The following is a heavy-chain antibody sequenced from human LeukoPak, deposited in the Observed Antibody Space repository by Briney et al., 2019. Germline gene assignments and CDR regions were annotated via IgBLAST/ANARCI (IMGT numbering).Heavy chain of an antibody. CDR3: ARDHGSCFDY. D-gene: IGHD2-15*01. Sequence: GGSLRLSCAAFGFTFSSYGMHWVRQAPGKGLEWVAVIGYDGSNKYYADSVKGRFTISRDNSKNTLYLQMNSLRAEDTAVYYCARDHGSCFDYWGQGTLVTVSS. CDR1: GFTFSSYG. V-gene: IGHV3-33*01. CDR2: IGYDGSNK. J-gene: IGHJ4*02.